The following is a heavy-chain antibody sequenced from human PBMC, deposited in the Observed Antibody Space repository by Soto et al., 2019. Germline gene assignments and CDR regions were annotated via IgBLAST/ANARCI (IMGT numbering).Heavy chain of an antibody. CDR1: GGSISSGDYY. J-gene: IGHJ2*01. CDR3: VRSNSGYYRDWYPDL. Sequence: QVQLQESGPGLVKPSQTLSLTCTVSGGSISSGDYYWSWIRQPPGKGLEWIGYIYYSGSTYYNPSLKSRLTISVDASKNQFSPKLSSVTTADTAEYYCVRSNSGYYRDWYPDLWGRGTLVTVSP. V-gene: IGHV4-30-4*01. CDR2: IYYSGST. D-gene: IGHD3-22*01.